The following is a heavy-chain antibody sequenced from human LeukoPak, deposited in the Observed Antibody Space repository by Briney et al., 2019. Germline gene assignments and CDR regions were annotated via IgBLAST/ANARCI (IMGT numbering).Heavy chain of an antibody. D-gene: IGHD6-13*01. CDR2: ISRDGGST. J-gene: IGHJ6*03. Sequence: HTGGSLRLSCAASGFTFDDYAMHWVRQAPGKGLEWVSLISRDGGSTYYADSVKGRFTISRDNSKNSLYLQMNSLRAEDTALYYCAKDGGSSWFYYYMDVWGKGTTVTVSS. V-gene: IGHV3-43D*03. CDR1: GFTFDDYA. CDR3: AKDGGSSWFYYYMDV.